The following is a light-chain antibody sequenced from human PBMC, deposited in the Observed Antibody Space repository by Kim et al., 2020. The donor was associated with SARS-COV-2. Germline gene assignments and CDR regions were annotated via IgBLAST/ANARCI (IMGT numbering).Light chain of an antibody. CDR2: KTS. CDR3: QQYNSPTWT. V-gene: IGKV1-5*03. J-gene: IGKJ1*01. CDR1: QYLSSW. Sequence: PSVDDRAPITCRASQYLSSWVAWYRQNPGKAPNLLFSKTSPLQHGVPSRFSGDGSRTEFTLTIDSLQPDDSATYFCQQYNSPTWTFGQGTKVDIK.